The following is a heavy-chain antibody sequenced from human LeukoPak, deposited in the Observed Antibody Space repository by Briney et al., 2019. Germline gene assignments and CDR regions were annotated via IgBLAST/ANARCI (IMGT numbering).Heavy chain of an antibody. Sequence: GGSLRLSCAASGFTFSNYNMKWVRQAPGKGLEWVSYITTSSSTIHYADPVKGRFTISRDNAKNSLYLQMNSLRAEDTAVYYCASTPRSWYSDYWGQGTLVTVSS. CDR2: ITTSSSTI. CDR3: ASTPRSWYSDY. J-gene: IGHJ4*02. D-gene: IGHD6-13*01. V-gene: IGHV3-48*01. CDR1: GFTFSNYN.